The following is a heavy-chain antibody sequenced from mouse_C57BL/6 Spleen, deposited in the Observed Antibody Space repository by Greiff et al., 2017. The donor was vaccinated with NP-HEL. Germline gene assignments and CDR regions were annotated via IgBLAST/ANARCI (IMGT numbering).Heavy chain of an antibody. CDR3: ARWRIYDGYPY. V-gene: IGHV1-55*01. Sequence: QVQLKQPGAELVKPGASVKMSCKASGYTFTSYWITWVKQRPGQGLEWIGDIYPGSGSTNYNEKFKSKATLTVDTSSSTAYMQLSSLTSEDSAVYYCARWRIYDGYPYWGQGTLVTVSA. D-gene: IGHD2-3*01. CDR1: GYTFTSYW. CDR2: IYPGSGST. J-gene: IGHJ3*01.